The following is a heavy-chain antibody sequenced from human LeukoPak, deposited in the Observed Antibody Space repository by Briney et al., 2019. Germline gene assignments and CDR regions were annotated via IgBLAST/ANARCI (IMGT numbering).Heavy chain of an antibody. CDR1: GGSISSNNYY. J-gene: IGHJ3*02. D-gene: IGHD1-14*01. Sequence: PSETLSLTCTVSGGSISSNNYYWGWIRQPPGKGLEWIGYISNSGGTYYNPSLKSRVTISVDTSNNQFSLELSSVTAADTAVYYCARGHRHSLGAFDIWGQGTMVTVSS. CDR3: ARGHRHSLGAFDI. V-gene: IGHV4-30-4*01. CDR2: ISNSGGT.